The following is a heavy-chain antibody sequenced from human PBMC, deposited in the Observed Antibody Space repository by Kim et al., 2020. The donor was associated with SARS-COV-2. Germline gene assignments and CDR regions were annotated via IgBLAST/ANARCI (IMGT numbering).Heavy chain of an antibody. J-gene: IGHJ4*02. D-gene: IGHD3-22*01. CDR3: ASYYDSSGVFDY. CDR2: IFYTGST. CDR1: GESITRGGYY. V-gene: IGHV4-31*03. Sequence: SETLFLTCTVSGESITRGGYYWGWVRQQPVKGLEWIGYIFYTGSTFYNPSLKSRVSISVDPSENQFSLKLSSVTAADTAVYYCASYYDSSGVFDYWGQGTLVTVSS.